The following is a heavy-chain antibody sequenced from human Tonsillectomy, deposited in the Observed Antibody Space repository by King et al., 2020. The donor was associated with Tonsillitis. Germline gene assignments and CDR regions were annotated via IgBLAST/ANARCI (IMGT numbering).Heavy chain of an antibody. Sequence: QVQLVESGGGVVQPGRSLRLSCAASGFTFSSNGMHWVRQAPGKGLEWVAIMSNDGNNKYYADSVKGRFTISRDNSKNTLYLQMNSLRPEDTAVYYCAKDMGDRGGYESAVDYWGQGTLVTVSS. J-gene: IGHJ4*02. CDR3: AKDMGDRGGYESAVDY. CDR2: MSNDGNNK. D-gene: IGHD5-12*01. V-gene: IGHV3-30*18. CDR1: GFTFSSNG.